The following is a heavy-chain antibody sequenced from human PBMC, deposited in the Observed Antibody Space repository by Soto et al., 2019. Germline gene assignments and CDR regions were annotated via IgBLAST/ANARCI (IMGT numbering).Heavy chain of an antibody. V-gene: IGHV3-53*01. CDR2: IYSGGST. CDR3: ARDRRVRGVISYYYYGMDV. CDR1: GFTVSSNY. D-gene: IGHD3-10*01. J-gene: IGHJ6*02. Sequence: EVQLVESGGGLIQPGGSLRLSCAASGFTVSSNYMSWVRQAPGKGLEWGSVIYSGGSTYYADSVKGRFTISRENSKNTLYLHMNSLRAENTAVYYCARDRRVRGVISYYYYGMDVWGQGTTVTVSS.